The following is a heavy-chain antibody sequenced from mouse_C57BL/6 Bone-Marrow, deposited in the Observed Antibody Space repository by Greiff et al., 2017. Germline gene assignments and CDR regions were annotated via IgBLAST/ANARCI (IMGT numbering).Heavy chain of an antibody. CDR1: GFNIKDYY. Sequence: VQLQQSGAELVKPGASVKLSCTASGFNIKDYYIHWVKQRTEQGLEWIGRIDPEDGETKYAPKFQDKATITADTSSNTAYLQLSSLTSEDSAVYYCARRGDYYAMDYWGQGTSVTVSS. J-gene: IGHJ4*01. V-gene: IGHV14-2*01. CDR3: ARRGDYYAMDY. CDR2: IDPEDGET.